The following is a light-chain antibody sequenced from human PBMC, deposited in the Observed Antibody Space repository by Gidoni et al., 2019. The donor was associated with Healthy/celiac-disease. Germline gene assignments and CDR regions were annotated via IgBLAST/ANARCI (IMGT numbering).Light chain of an antibody. Sequence: SDVLSQPPSESVAPGKTARITCGGNNIGSKSVHWYQQKPGQAPVLVVYGDSDRPSGIPERFSGSNSGNTATLTICRVEAGDEADYYCQVWDSSSDHVVFGGGTKLTVL. J-gene: IGLJ2*01. V-gene: IGLV3-21*03. CDR1: NIGSKS. CDR3: QVWDSSSDHVV. CDR2: GDS.